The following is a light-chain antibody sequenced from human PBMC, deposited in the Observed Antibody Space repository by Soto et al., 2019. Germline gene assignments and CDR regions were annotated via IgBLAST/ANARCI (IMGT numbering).Light chain of an antibody. CDR1: QSVSSSY. CDR2: GAS. CDR3: QQYDRSPLLT. Sequence: EIVLTQSTGTLSLSPGERATLSCRASQSVSSSYLAWYQQKPGQAPRLLIYGASSRATGIPDRFSASGSGTDFTLTISRLEPEDFAVYYCQQYDRSPLLTFGGGTKVELK. J-gene: IGKJ4*01. V-gene: IGKV3-20*01.